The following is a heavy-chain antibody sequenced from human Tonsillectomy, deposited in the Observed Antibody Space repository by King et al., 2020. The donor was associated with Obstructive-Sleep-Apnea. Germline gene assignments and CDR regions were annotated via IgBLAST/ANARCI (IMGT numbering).Heavy chain of an antibody. V-gene: IGHV3-48*04. D-gene: IGHD3-3*01. CDR1: GFTFSSYS. CDR3: ARSLGWLAQFDN. CDR2: ISSRGTTI. Sequence: VQLVESGGGLVQLGGSLRLSCAASGFTFSSYSLNWVRQAPGKGLEWISYISSRGTTIYYAESVKGRFTISRDNAENSLFLQMSRLRAEDTAFYYCARSLGWLAQFDNWSQGTLVTVSS. J-gene: IGHJ4*02.